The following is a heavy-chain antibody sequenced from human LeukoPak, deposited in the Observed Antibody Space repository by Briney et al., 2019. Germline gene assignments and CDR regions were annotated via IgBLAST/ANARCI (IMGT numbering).Heavy chain of an antibody. D-gene: IGHD5/OR15-5a*01. CDR2: ISQNGADR. CDR1: GFTFSSYA. Sequence: PGGSLRLSCAASGFTFSSYAMHWVRQAPGKGLESVSAISQNGADRYYANSVEGRFTVSRDNSKNTLSLQMDSLKPEDAAVYYCARCLATCQAFDMWGLGTMVTVSS. CDR3: ARCLATCQAFDM. J-gene: IGHJ3*02. V-gene: IGHV3-64*01.